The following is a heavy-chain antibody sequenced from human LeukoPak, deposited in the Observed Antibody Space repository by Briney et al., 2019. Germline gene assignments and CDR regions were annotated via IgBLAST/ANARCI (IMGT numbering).Heavy chain of an antibody. J-gene: IGHJ2*01. Sequence: GGSLRLSCAASGFAVKNNYMSWVRQAPGKGLEWVSVIYSGGSTYYADSVKGRFTISRDNSKNTLYLQMNSLRAEDTAVYYCARDQGYWYFDLWGRGTLVTVSS. CDR2: IYSGGST. CDR3: ARDQGYWYFDL. V-gene: IGHV3-53*01. CDR1: GFAVKNNY.